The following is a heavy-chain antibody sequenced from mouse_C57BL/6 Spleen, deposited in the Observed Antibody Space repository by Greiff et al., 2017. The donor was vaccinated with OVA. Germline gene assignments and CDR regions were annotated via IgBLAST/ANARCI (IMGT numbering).Heavy chain of an antibody. Sequence: EVKLQQSGPELVKPGASVKISCKASGYTFTDYYMNWVKQSHGKSLEWIGDINPNNGGTSYNQKFKGKATLTVDKSSSTAYMELRSLTSEDSAVYYCAREALVGSPAWFAYWGQGTLVTVSA. CDR1: GYTFTDYY. J-gene: IGHJ3*01. V-gene: IGHV1-26*01. CDR3: AREALVGSPAWFAY. D-gene: IGHD1-1*02. CDR2: INPNNGGT.